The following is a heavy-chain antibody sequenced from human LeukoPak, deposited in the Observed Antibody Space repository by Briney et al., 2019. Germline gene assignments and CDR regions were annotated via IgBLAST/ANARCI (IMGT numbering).Heavy chain of an antibody. CDR2: IIPIFGTA. CDR3: AREPTSGSCYFDY. J-gene: IGHJ4*02. CDR1: GGTFSSYA. V-gene: IGHV1-69*05. Sequence: SVKVSCKASGGTFSSYAISWVRQAPGQGLEWMGGIIPIFGTANYAQKFRGRLTVTRDTSTSTVYMELSSLTSEDTAVYFCAREPTSGSCYFDYWGQGTLVTVSS. D-gene: IGHD1-26*01.